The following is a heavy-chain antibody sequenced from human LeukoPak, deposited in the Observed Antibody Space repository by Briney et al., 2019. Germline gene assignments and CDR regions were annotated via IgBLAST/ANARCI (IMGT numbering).Heavy chain of an antibody. CDR1: GFTFNSHA. Sequence: GGSLRLSCAASGFTFNSHAMYWVRQAPGKGLEWVSGIVGSGGSSYYADSVKGRFTISRDNSKTTLFLQMNSLRAEDTALYYCAKDIEVAITGHYFDLWGRGTLVAVSS. V-gene: IGHV3-23*01. J-gene: IGHJ2*01. D-gene: IGHD3-22*01. CDR2: IVGSGGSS. CDR3: AKDIEVAITGHYFDL.